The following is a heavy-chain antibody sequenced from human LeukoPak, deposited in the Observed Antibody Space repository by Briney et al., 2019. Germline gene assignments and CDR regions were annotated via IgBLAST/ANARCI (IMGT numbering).Heavy chain of an antibody. CDR3: ARDRDVLLWFGDTYYFDY. CDR1: GYTFTGYY. CDR2: INPNSGGT. Sequence: ASVKVSCKASGYTFTGYYMHWVRQAPGQGLEWMGRINPNSGGTNYAQKFQGRVTMTRDTSISTAYMELSRLSSDDTAVYYCARDRDVLLWFGDTYYFDYWGQGTLVTVSS. J-gene: IGHJ4*02. V-gene: IGHV1-2*06. D-gene: IGHD3-10*01.